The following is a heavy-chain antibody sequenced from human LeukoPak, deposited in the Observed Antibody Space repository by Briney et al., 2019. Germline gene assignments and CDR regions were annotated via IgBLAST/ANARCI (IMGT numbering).Heavy chain of an antibody. CDR3: AKPFGEFTY. J-gene: IGHJ4*02. CDR1: GFTFSSYG. CDR2: IWYDGSNK. V-gene: IGHV3-33*06. Sequence: TGRSLRLSCAASGFTFSSYGMHWVRQAPGKGLEWVAVIWYDGSNKYYADSVKGRFTISRDNSKNTLYLQMNSLRAEDTAVYYCAKPFGEFTYWGQGTLVTVSS. D-gene: IGHD3-10*01.